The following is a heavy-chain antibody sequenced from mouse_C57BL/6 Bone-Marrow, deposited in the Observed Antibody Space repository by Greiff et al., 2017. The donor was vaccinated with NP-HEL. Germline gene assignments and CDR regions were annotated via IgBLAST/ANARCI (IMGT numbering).Heavy chain of an antibody. CDR1: GFNIPYHY. V-gene: IGHV14-3*01. J-gene: IGHJ2*01. D-gene: IGHD4-1*01. CDR2: INPEGGST. CDR3: ARAGTGYFDY. Sequence: VQLQQSGAGLVRPGASVKLSCAASGFNIPYHYMSWVKQTPEQGLEWIGGINPEGGSTKYAEKFESKAIITADTSSNTAYLQLSSLTSEDTAIYYCARAGTGYFDYGVQGTTPTV.